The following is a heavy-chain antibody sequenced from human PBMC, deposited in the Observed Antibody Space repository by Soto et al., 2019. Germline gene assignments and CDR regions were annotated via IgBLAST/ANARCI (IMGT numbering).Heavy chain of an antibody. Sequence: GGSLRLSCAASEFTFSSYAMHWVRQAPGKGLEWVAVISYDGSNKYYADSVKGRFTISRDNSKNTLYLQMNSLRAEDTAVYYCARVSRWLVPGYYYGMDVWGQGTTVTVSS. V-gene: IGHV3-30-3*01. CDR2: ISYDGSNK. CDR1: EFTFSSYA. J-gene: IGHJ6*02. D-gene: IGHD6-19*01. CDR3: ARVSRWLVPGYYYGMDV.